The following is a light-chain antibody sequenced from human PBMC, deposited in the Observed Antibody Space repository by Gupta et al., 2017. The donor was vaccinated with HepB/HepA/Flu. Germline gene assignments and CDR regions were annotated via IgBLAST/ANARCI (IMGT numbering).Light chain of an antibody. CDR3: NQRRPGVT. V-gene: IGKV3-11*01. CDR2: DAS. J-gene: IGKJ4*01. CDR1: QSVSSY. Sequence: IVLTQSPATLSLSPGERATLSCRASQSVSSYLAGYQQKPGQAPRLLIYDASNRATGIPSRCSGSGSGTDFTLTISSLEPEEVSLYYCNQRRPGVTFGGGTKVEIK.